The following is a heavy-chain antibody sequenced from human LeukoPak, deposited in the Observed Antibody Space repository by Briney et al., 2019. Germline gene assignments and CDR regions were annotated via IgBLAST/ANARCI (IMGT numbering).Heavy chain of an antibody. J-gene: IGHJ4*02. CDR3: ARKGIAVAGIEY. V-gene: IGHV1-46*01. Sequence: ASVKVSCKASGYTFTSYYMHWVRQAPGQGLEWMGIINPSGGSTSYAQKFQGSVTMTRDTSTSTVYMELSSLRSEDTAVYYCARKGIAVAGIEYWGQGTLVTVSS. D-gene: IGHD6-19*01. CDR1: GYTFTSYY. CDR2: INPSGGST.